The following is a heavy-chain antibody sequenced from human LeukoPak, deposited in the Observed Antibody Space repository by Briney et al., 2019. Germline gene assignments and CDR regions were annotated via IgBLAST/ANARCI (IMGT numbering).Heavy chain of an antibody. D-gene: IGHD4-11*01. Sequence: KAGGSLRLSCAASGFTFSDYYMSWIRQAPGKGLEWVSYISSSGSTIYYADSVKGRFTISRDNAKNPLYLQMNSLRAEDTAVYYCARDYWTVTPLGYWGQGTLVTVSS. CDR1: GFTFSDYY. J-gene: IGHJ4*02. CDR3: ARDYWTVTPLGY. CDR2: ISSSGSTI. V-gene: IGHV3-11*01.